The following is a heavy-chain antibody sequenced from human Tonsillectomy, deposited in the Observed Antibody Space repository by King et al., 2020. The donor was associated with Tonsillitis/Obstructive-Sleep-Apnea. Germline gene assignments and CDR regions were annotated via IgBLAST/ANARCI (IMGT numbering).Heavy chain of an antibody. CDR3: ARGRGFWSGYYQRGDYSYYMDV. CDR1: GFTFSSYS. V-gene: IGHV3-21*01. CDR2: ISSDSSNI. Sequence: VQLVESGGGLVKPGGSLRLSCAASGFTFSSYSMNWVRQAPGKGLEWVSSISSDSSNIYYADSVKGRFTISRDNAKNSLYLQMNSLRAEDAAVYYCARGRGFWSGYYQRGDYSYYMDVWGKGTMVTVSS. J-gene: IGHJ6*03. D-gene: IGHD3-3*01.